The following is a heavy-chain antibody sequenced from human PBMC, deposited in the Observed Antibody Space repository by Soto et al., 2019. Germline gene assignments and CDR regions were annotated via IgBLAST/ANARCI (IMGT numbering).Heavy chain of an antibody. CDR1: GYTFTGYY. V-gene: IGHV1-2*02. J-gene: IGHJ4*02. Sequence: QVQLVKSGAEVKKPGASVKVSCEASGYTFTGYYIHWVRQAPGQGLEWMGWINPDSGVTNNAQKFQGRVTMTGDTSISTAYMELSRLRSDDTAVYYCARDTGRSLASARFDDWGQGTLVTVSS. D-gene: IGHD2-8*02. CDR3: ARDTGRSLASARFDD. CDR2: INPDSGVT.